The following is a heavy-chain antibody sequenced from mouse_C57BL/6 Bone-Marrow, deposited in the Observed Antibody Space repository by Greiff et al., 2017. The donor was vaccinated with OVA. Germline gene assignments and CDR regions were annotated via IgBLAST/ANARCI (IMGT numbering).Heavy chain of an antibody. J-gene: IGHJ4*01. Sequence: EVQLQQSGTVLARPGASVKMSCKTSGYTFTSYWMHWVKQRPGQGLEWIGAIYTGNSDTSYNQKFKGKAKLTAVTSASTAYMELSSLTNEDSAVYYCTKSLYGSYAMDYWGQGTSVTVSS. CDR3: TKSLYGSYAMDY. V-gene: IGHV1-5*01. CDR1: GYTFTSYW. D-gene: IGHD1-1*01. CDR2: IYTGNSDT.